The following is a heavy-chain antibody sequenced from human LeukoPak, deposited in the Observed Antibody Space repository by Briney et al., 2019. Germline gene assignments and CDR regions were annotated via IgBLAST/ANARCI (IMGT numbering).Heavy chain of an antibody. CDR3: ARAPNSGTLGEDY. V-gene: IGHV3-23*01. CDR2: ISGDGISP. D-gene: IGHD1-26*01. CDR1: GFTLNNHA. J-gene: IGHJ4*02. Sequence: PGGSLRLSCAASGFTLNNHALTWVRQTPGKGLECVSAISGDGISPYYADSVRGRFTISRDNSKNTLYLQMNSLKTEDTAVYYCARAPNSGTLGEDYWGQGTLVTVSS.